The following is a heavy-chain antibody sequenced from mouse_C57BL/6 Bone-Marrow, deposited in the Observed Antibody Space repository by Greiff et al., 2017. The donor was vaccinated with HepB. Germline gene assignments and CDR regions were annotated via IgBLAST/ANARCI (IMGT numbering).Heavy chain of an antibody. D-gene: IGHD3-3*01. Sequence: EVQLKESGGGLVKPGGSLKLSCAASGFTFSSYAMSWVRQTPEKRLEWVATISDGGSYTYYPDNVKGRFTISRDNAKNNLYLQMSHLKSEDTAMYYCARAPRDGYAMDYWGQGTSVTVSS. CDR2: ISDGGSYT. CDR3: ARAPRDGYAMDY. CDR1: GFTFSSYA. J-gene: IGHJ4*01. V-gene: IGHV5-4*01.